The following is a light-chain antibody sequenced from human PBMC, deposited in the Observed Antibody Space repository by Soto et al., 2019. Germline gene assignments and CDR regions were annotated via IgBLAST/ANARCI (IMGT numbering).Light chain of an antibody. CDR3: QKYNSAPPFT. Sequence: DIQMTQSPSSLSASVGDRVTITCRASQGISNYLAWYQQKPGKVPKLLIYAASTLQSGVPSRFSGSGSGTDFTLTISSLQPEDVATYYCQKYNSAPPFTFGPGTKVDIQ. CDR1: QGISNY. CDR2: AAS. J-gene: IGKJ3*01. V-gene: IGKV1-27*01.